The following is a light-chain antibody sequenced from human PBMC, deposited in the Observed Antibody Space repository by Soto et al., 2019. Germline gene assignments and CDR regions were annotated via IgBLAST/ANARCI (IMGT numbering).Light chain of an antibody. Sequence: EIVLTQSPGTLSLSPGERATLSCRASQSVSNNYLAWYQQKPGQAPRLLIYGASSRATGIPDRFSGSGSGKDFTLTISRLEPEDFAVYYCQQYGSSQITFGQGTRLEIK. CDR2: GAS. V-gene: IGKV3-20*01. CDR1: QSVSNNY. CDR3: QQYGSSQIT. J-gene: IGKJ5*01.